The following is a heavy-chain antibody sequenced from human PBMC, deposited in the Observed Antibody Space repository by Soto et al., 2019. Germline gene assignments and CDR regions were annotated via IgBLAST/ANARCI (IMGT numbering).Heavy chain of an antibody. D-gene: IGHD3-3*01. V-gene: IGHV3-74*01. Sequence: GGSLRLSCAASGFTFSSYWMHWVRQAPGKGLAWVSRINSDGSSTSYADSVKGRFTISRDNAKNTLYLQMNSLRAEDTAVYYCARGAPYYDFWSGYFSPDDYMDVWGKGTTVTVSS. J-gene: IGHJ6*03. CDR3: ARGAPYYDFWSGYFSPDDYMDV. CDR2: INSDGSST. CDR1: GFTFSSYW.